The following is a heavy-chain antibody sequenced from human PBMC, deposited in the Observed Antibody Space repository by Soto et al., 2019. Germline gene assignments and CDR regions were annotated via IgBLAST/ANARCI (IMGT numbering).Heavy chain of an antibody. V-gene: IGHV4-4*07. CDR1: GGSISSYY. J-gene: IGHJ6*02. Sequence: SETLSLTCTVSGGSISSYYWSWIRQPAGKGLEWIGRIYTSGSTNYNPSLKSRVTISVDTSKNQFSLKLCSVTAADTAVYYCARRTYYYGSGSYPYYYYYGMDVWGQGTTVTVSS. CDR2: IYTSGST. CDR3: ARRTYYYGSGSYPYYYYYGMDV. D-gene: IGHD3-10*01.